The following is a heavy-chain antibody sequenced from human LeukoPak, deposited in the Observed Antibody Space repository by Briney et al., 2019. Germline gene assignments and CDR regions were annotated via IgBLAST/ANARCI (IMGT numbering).Heavy chain of an antibody. D-gene: IGHD3-10*01. CDR2: ISWNSGNR. V-gene: IGHV3-9*01. Sequence: TGRSLRLSCAASGFTFDDYAMHWVRQAPGKGLEWVSGISWNSGNRSYADSVKGRFTISRDNAKNSLYLQMNSLRDEDTALYYCAKGYYGSHSYYYYGMDVWGQGTTVTVSS. CDR3: AKGYYGSHSYYYYGMDV. CDR1: GFTFDDYA. J-gene: IGHJ6*02.